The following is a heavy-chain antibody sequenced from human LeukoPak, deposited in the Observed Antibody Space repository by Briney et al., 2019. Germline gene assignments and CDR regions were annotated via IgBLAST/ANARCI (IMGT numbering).Heavy chain of an antibody. Sequence: PGGSLRLSCAASGFTVSSYYMSWVRQAPGKGLEWVSVIYSGGGTYYADSEKGRFRISRDNYKTTLDLQINILRDEDTAVYYCERDLFESSSKIVPKYIWFVPWGRGTLATVSS. CDR2: IYSGGGT. CDR3: ERDLFESSSKIVPKYIWFVP. V-gene: IGHV3-53*01. CDR1: GFTVSSYY. J-gene: IGHJ5*02. D-gene: IGHD6-6*01.